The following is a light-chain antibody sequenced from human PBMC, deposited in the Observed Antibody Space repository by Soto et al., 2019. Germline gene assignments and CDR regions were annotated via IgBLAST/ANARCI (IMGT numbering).Light chain of an antibody. CDR1: SSNIGANYD. CDR2: GNI. V-gene: IGLV1-40*01. CDR3: QSYDSRLTGYV. Sequence: QSVLTQPPSVSGAPGQRVNISCSGSSSNIGANYDVNWYQLLPGTAPKLLIHGNINRPSGVPDRFSGSKSGTSASLAITGLQAEDEADYYCQSYDSRLTGYVFGSGTKVTVL. J-gene: IGLJ1*01.